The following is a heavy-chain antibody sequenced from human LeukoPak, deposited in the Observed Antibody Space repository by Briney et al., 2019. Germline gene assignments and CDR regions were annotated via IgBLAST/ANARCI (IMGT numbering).Heavy chain of an antibody. D-gene: IGHD6-19*01. Sequence: GGSLRPSCAASGFTFSSYWMSWVRRARGKGLEWVANINQDGSEKYYVDSVKGRFTISRDNAKNSLYLQMNSLRAEDTAVYYCARAVAGEWFDHWGQGTLVTVSS. V-gene: IGHV3-7*01. CDR1: GFTFSSYW. CDR2: INQDGSEK. CDR3: ARAVAGEWFDH. J-gene: IGHJ5*02.